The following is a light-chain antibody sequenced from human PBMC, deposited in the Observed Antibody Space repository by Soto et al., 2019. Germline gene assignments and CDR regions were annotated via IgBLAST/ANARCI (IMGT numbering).Light chain of an antibody. CDR3: QQCGGSPLFS. J-gene: IGKJ3*01. V-gene: IGKV3-20*01. Sequence: EIVLTQSPGTLSLSPGERATLTCTASQSVTSSCLAWYQRKPGQAPRLLIHTTAIRATDIPDRFSGSGSGTDFTLTISRLEPEDFAVYYCQQCGGSPLFSFCPGTRVDI. CDR1: QSVTSSC. CDR2: TTA.